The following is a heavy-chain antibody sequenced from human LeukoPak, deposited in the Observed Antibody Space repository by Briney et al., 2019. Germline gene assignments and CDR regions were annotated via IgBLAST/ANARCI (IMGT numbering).Heavy chain of an antibody. V-gene: IGHV4-39*01. CDR3: ARRGYYDFGHWFDP. Sequence: PSETLSLTCTVSGGSISSSSYYWGWIRQPPGKGLEWIGSIYYRGSTYYNPSLKSRVTISVDTSKNQFSLKLSSVTAADTAVYYCARRGYYDFGHWFDPWGQGTLVTVSS. CDR1: GGSISSSSYY. CDR2: IYYRGST. J-gene: IGHJ5*02. D-gene: IGHD3-3*01.